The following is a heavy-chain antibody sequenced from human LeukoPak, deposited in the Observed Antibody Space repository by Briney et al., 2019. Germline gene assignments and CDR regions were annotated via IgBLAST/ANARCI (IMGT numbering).Heavy chain of an antibody. CDR3: ARDTSTVTNREFDY. Sequence: GGSLRLSCAASGFTFSSYNMNWVRQAPGKGLEWVSLISSDTSYIHYADSVKGRFTISRDNAKNSVFLQMNSLRAEDTAVYYCARDTSTVTNREFDYWGQGTLVTVSS. CDR1: GFTFSSYN. D-gene: IGHD4-17*01. CDR2: ISSDTSYI. J-gene: IGHJ4*02. V-gene: IGHV3-21*01.